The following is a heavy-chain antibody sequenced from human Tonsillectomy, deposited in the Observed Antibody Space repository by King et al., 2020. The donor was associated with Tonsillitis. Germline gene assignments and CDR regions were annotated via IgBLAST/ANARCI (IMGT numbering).Heavy chain of an antibody. CDR3: ARDAGYYDSRADAFDI. CDR2: INPSDGSP. V-gene: IGHV1-46*01. D-gene: IGHD3-22*01. CDR1: GYTFTTYY. J-gene: IGHJ3*02. Sequence: QLVQSGAEVKKPGASVKVSCKASGYTFTTYYMHWVRQAPGQGLEWMGIINPSDGSPSYAQKFQGRVTMTRDTSTSTVYMELSSLRSEDTAVYYCARDAGYYDSRADAFDIWGQGTMVTVSS.